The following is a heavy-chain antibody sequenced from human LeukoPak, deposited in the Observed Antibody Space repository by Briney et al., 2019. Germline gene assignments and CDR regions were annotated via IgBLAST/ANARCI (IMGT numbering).Heavy chain of an antibody. J-gene: IGHJ4*02. CDR3: AREDGYYFDY. Sequence: GGSLRLSGAASGFTFSSYARNWVRQAPGKGLEGVAVISYDGSNKYYADSVKGRFTISRDNSKNTLYLQMNSLRAEDTAVYYCAREDGYYFDYWGQGTLVTVSS. CDR1: GFTFSSYA. V-gene: IGHV3-30*04. CDR2: ISYDGSNK. D-gene: IGHD5-24*01.